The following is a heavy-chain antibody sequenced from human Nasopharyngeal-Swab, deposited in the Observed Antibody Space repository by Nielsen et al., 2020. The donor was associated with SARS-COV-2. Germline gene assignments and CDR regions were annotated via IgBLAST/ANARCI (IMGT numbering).Heavy chain of an antibody. CDR3: ALTRSYYYYYYYMDV. V-gene: IGHV4-59*08. J-gene: IGHJ6*03. CDR2: IYYSGST. D-gene: IGHD4-17*01. CDR1: GGSISSYY. Sequence: GSLRLSCTVSGGSISSYYWSWIRQPPGKGLEWIGYIYYSGSTNYNPSLKSRVTISVDTSKNQFSLKLSSVTAADTAVYYCALTRSYYYYYYYMDVWGKGTTVTVSS.